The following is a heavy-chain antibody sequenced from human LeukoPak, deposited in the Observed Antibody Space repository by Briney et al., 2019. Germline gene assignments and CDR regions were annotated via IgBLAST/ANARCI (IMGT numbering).Heavy chain of an antibody. CDR3: ANDYPLDY. CDR2: ISGSGGST. CDR1: GFTFSSYT. Sequence: GGSLRLSCAASGFTFSSYTMHWVRQAPGKGLEWVSAISGSGGSTYYADSVKGRFTISRDNSKNTVYLQMNTLRAEDTAVYYCANDYPLDYWGQGALVTVSS. V-gene: IGHV3-23*01. J-gene: IGHJ4*02.